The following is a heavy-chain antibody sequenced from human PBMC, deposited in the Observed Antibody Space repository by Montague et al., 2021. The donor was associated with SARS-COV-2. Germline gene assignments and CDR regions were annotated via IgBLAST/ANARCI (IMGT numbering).Heavy chain of an antibody. CDR2: IDWDDDK. CDR3: ARSHYDILTGYYTVFGY. J-gene: IGHJ4*02. V-gene: IGHV2-70*01. CDR1: GFSLSTSGMC. Sequence: PALVKPTQTLTLTCTFSGFSLSTSGMCVSWIRQPPGKALEWLALIDWDDDKYYSTSLKTSLTISKDTSKNQVVLTMTNMDPVDTATYYCARSHYDILTGYYTVFGYWGQGTLVTVSS. D-gene: IGHD3-9*01.